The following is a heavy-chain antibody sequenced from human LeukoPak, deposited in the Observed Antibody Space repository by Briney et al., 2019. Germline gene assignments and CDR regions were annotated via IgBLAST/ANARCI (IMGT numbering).Heavy chain of an antibody. Sequence: PSETLSLTCAVYGGSFSGYYWSWIRQPPGKGLEWIGEINHSGSTNYNPSLKSRVTISVDTSKNQFSLKLSSVTAADTAVYYCARFMDFWSGYYHLVHGIFDYWGQGTLVTVSS. J-gene: IGHJ4*02. CDR2: INHSGST. CDR3: ARFMDFWSGYYHLVHGIFDY. CDR1: GGSFSGYY. V-gene: IGHV4-34*01. D-gene: IGHD3-3*01.